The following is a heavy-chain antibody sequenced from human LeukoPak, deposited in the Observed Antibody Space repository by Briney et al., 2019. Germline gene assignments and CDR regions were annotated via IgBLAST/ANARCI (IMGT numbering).Heavy chain of an antibody. V-gene: IGHV4-4*07. D-gene: IGHD6-25*01. CDR3: ARDSAYSSDWPDAFDV. J-gene: IGHJ3*01. Sequence: SETLSLTCTVSGGSMNSYWSWIRQPAGKGLEWIGRISGSGTITYNPALQSRLSISIDTSKNQFSLKLMSVTAADTAVYYCARDSAYSSDWPDAFDVWGHGTVVTVFS. CDR2: ISGSGTI. CDR1: GGSMNSY.